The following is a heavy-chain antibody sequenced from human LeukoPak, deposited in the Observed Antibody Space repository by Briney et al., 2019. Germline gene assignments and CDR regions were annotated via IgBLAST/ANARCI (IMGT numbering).Heavy chain of an antibody. CDR2: IYYSGST. CDR3: ARLSRWNHAFDI. J-gene: IGHJ3*02. CDR1: GGSISSSRYY. D-gene: IGHD1-1*01. Sequence: SETLSLTCTVSGGSISSSRYYWGWIRQPPGKGLEWIGSIYYSGSTYYNPSLKSRVTISVDTSKNQFSLKLSSVTAADTAVYCCARLSRWNHAFDIWGQGTMVTVSS. V-gene: IGHV4-39*01.